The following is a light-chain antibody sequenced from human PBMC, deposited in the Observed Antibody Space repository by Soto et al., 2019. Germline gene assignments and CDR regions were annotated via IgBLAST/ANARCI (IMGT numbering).Light chain of an antibody. Sequence: EIVMTQSPATLSVSPGERAILSCRASESVGSNLAWYQQKPGQAPRLLIYIASTRAAGIPARFSGSGSGTEFTLTISSLQSEDSAIYYCQQYNNWPSWTFGQGTRLEIK. J-gene: IGKJ5*01. CDR2: IAS. CDR1: ESVGSN. CDR3: QQYNNWPSWT. V-gene: IGKV3-15*01.